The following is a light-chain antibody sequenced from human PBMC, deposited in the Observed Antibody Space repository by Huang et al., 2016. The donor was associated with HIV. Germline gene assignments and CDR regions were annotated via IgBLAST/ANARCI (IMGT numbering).Light chain of an antibody. Sequence: DIVLAQSPGTLSVSPGERATLSCRSSQSLTSNLAWYQQRPGQAPRLLIYGASTRANGVSDRVSGSGSATDFTLTISSLQSEDSAVYYCQQYHNWPPWTFGQGTKVEIK. V-gene: IGKV3-15*01. CDR3: QQYHNWPPWT. CDR1: QSLTSN. CDR2: GAS. J-gene: IGKJ1*01.